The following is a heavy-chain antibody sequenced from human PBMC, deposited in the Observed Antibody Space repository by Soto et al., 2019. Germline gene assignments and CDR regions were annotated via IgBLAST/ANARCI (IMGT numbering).Heavy chain of an antibody. V-gene: IGHV3-23*01. CDR1: GFTFSSYA. CDR3: AKRDLDLYFDS. Sequence: PGGSLRLSCSASGFTFSSYAMNWVRQAPGKGLEWVAGIAGSGGSTSTADNVKGRFTISRDNSKNTLNLQMNSLRVEDTAVYYCAKRDLDLYFDSCGQGTLVPVSS. CDR2: IAGSGGST. J-gene: IGHJ4*02. D-gene: IGHD2-2*03.